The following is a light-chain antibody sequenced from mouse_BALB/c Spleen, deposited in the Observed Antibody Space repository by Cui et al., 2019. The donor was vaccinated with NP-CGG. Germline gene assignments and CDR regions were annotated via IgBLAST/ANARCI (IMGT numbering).Light chain of an antibody. V-gene: IGLV1*01. CDR1: TGAVTTNNY. J-gene: IGLJ1*01. CDR2: GTN. CDR3: ALWYSNHWV. Sequence: AVVTKESALTTSPGETVTLTCRSSTGAVTTNNYANWVQEKPDHLFTGLIGGTNNRVPGVPARFSGSLIGDKAALTITGAQTEDEAIYFCALWYSNHWVFGGGTKLTVL.